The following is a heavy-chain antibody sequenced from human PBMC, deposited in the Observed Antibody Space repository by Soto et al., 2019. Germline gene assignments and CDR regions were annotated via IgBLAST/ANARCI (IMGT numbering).Heavy chain of an antibody. CDR2: IIPILGIA. J-gene: IGHJ4*02. D-gene: IGHD4-17*01. Sequence: QVQLVQSGAEVKKPGSSVKVSCKASGGTFSSYTISWVRQAPGQGLEWMGRIIPILGIANYAQKFQGRVTITADKSTSTVYMELSSLRSEDTAVYYCARDSGDYGDYADSSYFDYWGQGTLVTVSS. V-gene: IGHV1-69*08. CDR3: ARDSGDYGDYADSSYFDY. CDR1: GGTFSSYT.